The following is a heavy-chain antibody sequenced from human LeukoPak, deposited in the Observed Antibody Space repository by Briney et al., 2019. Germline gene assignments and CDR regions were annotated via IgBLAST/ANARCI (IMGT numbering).Heavy chain of an antibody. CDR2: ISSSGRYT. J-gene: IGHJ4*02. D-gene: IGHD2-2*01. CDR3: ARVVVVLVPAAMDY. V-gene: IGHV3-11*06. CDR1: GFTFSDYY. Sequence: AGSLRLSCAASGFTFSDYYMSWIRQAPGKGLEWVSSISSSGRYTYYSDSVRGRFTISRDNAKNSLYLQMNSLRAEDTAVYYCARVVVVLVPAAMDYWGQGTLVTVSS.